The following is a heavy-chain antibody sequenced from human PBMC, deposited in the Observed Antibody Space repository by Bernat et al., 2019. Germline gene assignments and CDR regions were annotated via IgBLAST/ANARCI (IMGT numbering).Heavy chain of an antibody. CDR2: IFGGGGGT. J-gene: IGHJ4*02. CDR3: AKDLLRGDGRWDLDY. Sequence: EVQLVESGGGLVQPGGSLRLSCAASGFTFSDYAMNWVRQAPGKGLEWVSGIFGGGGGTIYADSVKGRFSISRDNSKNTLYLQMSSLRTEDTAIYYCAKDLLRGDGRWDLDYWGQGTLVTVSS. D-gene: IGHD4-17*01. CDR1: GFTFSDYA. V-gene: IGHV3-23*04.